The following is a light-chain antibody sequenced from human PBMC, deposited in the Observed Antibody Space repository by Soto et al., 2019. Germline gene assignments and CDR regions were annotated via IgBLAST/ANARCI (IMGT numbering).Light chain of an antibody. Sequence: EIVMTQSPATLSVSPGERATLSCRASQSVSSNLAWYQQKPGQAPRLLIYGASTRATGIPARFSGSGSVTEFTLTISSLQSEDFAFYYCQQYNDWPRTFGHGTKVEVK. CDR1: QSVSSN. CDR3: QQYNDWPRT. J-gene: IGKJ1*01. V-gene: IGKV3-15*01. CDR2: GAS.